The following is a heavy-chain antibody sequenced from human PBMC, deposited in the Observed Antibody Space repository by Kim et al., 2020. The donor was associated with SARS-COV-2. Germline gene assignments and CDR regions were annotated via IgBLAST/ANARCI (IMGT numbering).Heavy chain of an antibody. Sequence: SETLSLTCTVSGGSISSSSYYWGWIRQPPGKGLEWIGSIYYSGNTYYNPSLKSRVTISVDTSKNQSSLSLSSVTAADTAVYSCASRGDSSGNSWFDPWG. D-gene: IGHD6-19*01. CDR1: GGSISSSSYY. J-gene: IGHJ5*02. V-gene: IGHV4-39*01. CDR2: IYYSGNT. CDR3: ASRGDSSGNSWFDP.